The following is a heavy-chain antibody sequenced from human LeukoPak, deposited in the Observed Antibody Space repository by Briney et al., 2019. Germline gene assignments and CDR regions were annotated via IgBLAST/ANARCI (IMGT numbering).Heavy chain of an antibody. CDR3: ARGATDGYNF. D-gene: IGHD5-24*01. V-gene: IGHV3-7*05. CDR2: IKPDGSEK. J-gene: IGHJ4*02. Sequence: QPGGSLRLSCAASGFTFSTYWMTWVRQAPGKGLEWVANIKPDGSEKYYVDSVKGRFAISRDNAKNSLFLHMNSLRAEDTAVYYCARGATDGYNFWGQGALVTVSS. CDR1: GFTFSTYW.